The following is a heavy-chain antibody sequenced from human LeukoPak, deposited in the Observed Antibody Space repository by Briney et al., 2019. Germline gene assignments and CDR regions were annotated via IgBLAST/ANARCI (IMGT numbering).Heavy chain of an antibody. Sequence: PSETLSLTCTVSGGSISSHYWSWIRQPPGKGLEWIGYIYYSGSTNYNPSLKSRVTISVDTSKNQFSLKLSSVTAADTAVYYCARMNGDYGFRNYFYYGLDVWGQGTTVTVSS. CDR2: IYYSGST. CDR1: GGSISSHY. V-gene: IGHV4-59*08. CDR3: ARMNGDYGFRNYFYYGLDV. J-gene: IGHJ6*02. D-gene: IGHD4-17*01.